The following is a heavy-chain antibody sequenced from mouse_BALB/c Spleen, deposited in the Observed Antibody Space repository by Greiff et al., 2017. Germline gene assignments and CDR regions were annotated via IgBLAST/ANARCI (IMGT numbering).Heavy chain of an antibody. Sequence: EVQLQESGGGLVQPGGSLNLSCAASGFDFSRYWMSWARQAPGKGQEWIGEINPGSSTINYTPSLKDKFIISRDNAKNTLYLQMSKVRSEDTALYYCARRDGYYAMDYWGQGTSVTVSS. V-gene: IGHV4-2*02. CDR1: GFDFSRYW. CDR2: INPGSSTI. J-gene: IGHJ4*01. D-gene: IGHD2-3*01. CDR3: ARRDGYYAMDY.